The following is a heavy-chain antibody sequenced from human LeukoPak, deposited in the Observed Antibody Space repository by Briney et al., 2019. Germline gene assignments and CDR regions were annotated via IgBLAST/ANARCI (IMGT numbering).Heavy chain of an antibody. J-gene: IGHJ3*02. CDR1: GGSISSYY. CDR2: IYYSGST. CDR3: ATTYYYLSSDSFDI. V-gene: IGHV4-59*01. Sequence: SETLSLTCTVSGGSISSYYWSWIRQPPGKGLEWIGYIYYSGSTNYNPSLKSRVTISVDTSKNQFSLKLSSVTAADTAVYYCATTYYYLSSDSFDIWGQGTMVTVSS. D-gene: IGHD3-22*01.